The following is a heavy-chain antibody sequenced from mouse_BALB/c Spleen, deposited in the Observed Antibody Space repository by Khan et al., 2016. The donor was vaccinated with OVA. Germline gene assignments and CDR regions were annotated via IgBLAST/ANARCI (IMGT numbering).Heavy chain of an antibody. J-gene: IGHJ4*01. Sequence: EVELVESGGGLVQPGGSLKLSCAASGFTFRSYTMSWVRQTPDKRLEWVAFISNGGGSKYYPDTVKGRFTISRDNAKNTLYLQMSSLKSEDTAMYYCARPTTTEDDYVMDQWGQGTSGTVSS. V-gene: IGHV5-12-2*01. CDR1: GFTFRSYT. CDR3: ARPTTTEDDYVMDQ. CDR2: ISNGGGSK. D-gene: IGHD1-1*01.